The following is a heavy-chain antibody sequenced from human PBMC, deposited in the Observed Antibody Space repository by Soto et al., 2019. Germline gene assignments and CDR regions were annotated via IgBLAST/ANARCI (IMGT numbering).Heavy chain of an antibody. CDR1: GFTFSSYG. CDR3: ARDAVTTMMDY. J-gene: IGHJ4*02. D-gene: IGHD5-12*01. Sequence: WGSLRLSCAASGFTFSSYGMHWVRQAPGKGLEWVAVISYDGSNKYYADSVKGRFTISRDNAKNSLYLQMNSLRAEDTAVYYCARDAVTTMMDYWGQGTLVTVSS. CDR2: ISYDGSNK. V-gene: IGHV3-30*03.